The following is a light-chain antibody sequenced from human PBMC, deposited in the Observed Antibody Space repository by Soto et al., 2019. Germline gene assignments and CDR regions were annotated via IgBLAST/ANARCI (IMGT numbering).Light chain of an antibody. Sequence: EIVLTQSPGTLSLSPGERATLSCRASQSISSSDLAWYQHRPGQAPRLIIYAASSRETGIPVRFSGSGAGTEFTLSISRLEPEDFAVYYCQHYGSLSWTFGQGTKVDIK. CDR1: QSISSSD. V-gene: IGKV3-20*01. J-gene: IGKJ1*01. CDR2: AAS. CDR3: QHYGSLSWT.